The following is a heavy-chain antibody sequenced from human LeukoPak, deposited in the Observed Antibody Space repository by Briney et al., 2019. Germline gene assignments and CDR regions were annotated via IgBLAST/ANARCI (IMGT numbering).Heavy chain of an antibody. D-gene: IGHD3-10*01. CDR2: INPNSGGT. CDR3: ARVRATMVRGVIYYYYGMDV. CDR1: GGTFTGYY. Sequence: ASVKVSCKASGGTFTGYYMHWVRQAPGQGLEWMGRINPNSGGTNYAQKFQGRVTMTRDTSISTAYMELSRLRSDDTAVYYCARVRATMVRGVIYYYYGMDVWGQGTTVTVSS. V-gene: IGHV1-2*06. J-gene: IGHJ6*02.